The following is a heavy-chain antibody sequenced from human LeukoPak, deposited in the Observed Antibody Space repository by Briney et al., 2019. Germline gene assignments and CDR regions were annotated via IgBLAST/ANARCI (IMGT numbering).Heavy chain of an antibody. CDR3: AREPFACSGGSCYYYYMDV. D-gene: IGHD2-15*01. CDR2: IRSDGSTK. CDR1: GFTFRNYG. J-gene: IGHJ6*03. Sequence: PGGSLRLSCAASGFTFRNYGMHWVRQAPGKGLEWVAFIRSDGSTKYYADSVKGRFTISRDNSKNTLYLQMNSLRAEDTAVYYCAREPFACSGGSCYYYYMDVWGKGTTVTVSS. V-gene: IGHV3-30*02.